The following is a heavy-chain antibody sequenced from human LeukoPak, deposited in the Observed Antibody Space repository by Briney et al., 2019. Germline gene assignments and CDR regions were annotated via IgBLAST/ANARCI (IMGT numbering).Heavy chain of an antibody. CDR2: IRYDGSNK. J-gene: IGHJ1*01. V-gene: IGHV3-30*02. CDR3: ALDVPAAYQL. D-gene: IGHD2-2*01. Sequence: GGSLRLSCAASGFTFNYYWMTWVRQAPGKGLEWVAFIRYDGSNKYYADSMKGRFTISRDNSKNTLYLQMNSLRAEDTAVYYCALDVPAAYQLWGQGTLVTVSS. CDR1: GFTFNYYW.